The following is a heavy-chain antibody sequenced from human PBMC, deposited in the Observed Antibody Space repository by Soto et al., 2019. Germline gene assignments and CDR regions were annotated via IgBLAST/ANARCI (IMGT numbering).Heavy chain of an antibody. CDR2: IYHSGST. Sequence: SETLSRTCAVSGYSISSGYYWGWIRQPPGKGLEWIGSIYHSGSTYYNPSLKSRVTISVDTSKNQFSLKLSSVTAADTAVYYCARDAMVRGPIGPSAYYYYYGMDVWGQGTTVTVSS. CDR1: GYSISSGYY. J-gene: IGHJ6*02. V-gene: IGHV4-38-2*02. D-gene: IGHD3-10*01. CDR3: ARDAMVRGPIGPSAYYYYYGMDV.